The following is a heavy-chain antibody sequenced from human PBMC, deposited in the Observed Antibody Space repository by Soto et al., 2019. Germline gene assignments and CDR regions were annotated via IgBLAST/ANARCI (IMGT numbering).Heavy chain of an antibody. Sequence: QVPLQESGPGLVRPSETLSLSCTVSGGSITNYYWGWVRQPPGKGLQWIAYISNTGSADYNPSLKSRISISMDTSKSQLSLKLRSVTAADTAVYYCARINDLYSGSYSPLYYFDSWGQGSLVTVSS. D-gene: IGHD1-26*01. V-gene: IGHV4-59*01. J-gene: IGHJ4*02. CDR2: ISNTGSA. CDR1: GGSITNYY. CDR3: ARINDLYSGSYSPLYYFDS.